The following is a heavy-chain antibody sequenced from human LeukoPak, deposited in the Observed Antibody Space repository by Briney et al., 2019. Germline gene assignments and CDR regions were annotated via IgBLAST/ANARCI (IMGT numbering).Heavy chain of an antibody. Sequence: GGSLRLSSAASGFTFSSYAMSWVRQAPGKGLEWVSAISGSGGSTYYADSVKGRFTISRDNSKNTLYLQMNSLRAEDTAVYYCAKVDAVSSWGAYWGQGTLVTVSS. D-gene: IGHD6-13*01. V-gene: IGHV3-23*01. CDR1: GFTFSSYA. CDR3: AKVDAVSSWGAY. CDR2: ISGSGGST. J-gene: IGHJ4*02.